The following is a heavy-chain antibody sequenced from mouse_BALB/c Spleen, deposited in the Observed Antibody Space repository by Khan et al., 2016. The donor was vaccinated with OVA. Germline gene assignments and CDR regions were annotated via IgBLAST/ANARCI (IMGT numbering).Heavy chain of an antibody. D-gene: IGHD1-1*01. Sequence: QVQLQQSGAELVRPGVSVKISCKGSGYTFTDYAMHWVKQSQTKSLEWIGVISTYYDDASYNQKFKDKATMTVDISSSTAFLELARLTSEDSAIYYCARNYYGTRNARDYWGQGTSVTVSS. J-gene: IGHJ4*01. CDR2: ISTYYDDA. V-gene: IGHV1S137*01. CDR1: GYTFTDYA. CDR3: ARNYYGTRNARDY.